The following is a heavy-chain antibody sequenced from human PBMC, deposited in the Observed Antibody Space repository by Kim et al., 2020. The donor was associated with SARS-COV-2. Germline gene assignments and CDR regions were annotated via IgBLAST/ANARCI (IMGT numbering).Heavy chain of an antibody. CDR3: ARDIAYDVDY. Sequence: GNTNDAQKFQGRVTMTRDTSTSTAYLELRSLRSDDTAVYYCARDIAYDVDYWGQGTLVTVSS. CDR2: GNT. J-gene: IGHJ4*02. D-gene: IGHD5-12*01. V-gene: IGHV1-18*01.